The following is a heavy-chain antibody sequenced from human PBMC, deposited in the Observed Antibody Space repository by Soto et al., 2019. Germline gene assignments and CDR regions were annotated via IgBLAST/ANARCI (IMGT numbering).Heavy chain of an antibody. CDR3: AKVRAPVTDAFDI. D-gene: IGHD4-17*01. CDR2: ISGSGGST. V-gene: IGHV3-23*01. Sequence: SLRLSCAASGFTFSSYAMSWVRQAPGKGLEWVSAISGSGGSTYYADSVKGRFTISRDNSKNTLYLQMNSLRAEDTAVYYCAKVRAPVTDAFDIWGQGTMVTVSS. CDR1: GFTFSSYA. J-gene: IGHJ3*02.